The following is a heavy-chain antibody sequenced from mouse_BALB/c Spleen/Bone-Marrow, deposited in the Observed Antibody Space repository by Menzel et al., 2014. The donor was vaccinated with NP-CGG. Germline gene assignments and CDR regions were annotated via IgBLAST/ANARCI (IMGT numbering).Heavy chain of an antibody. D-gene: IGHD2-3*01. CDR1: GFTFSSYY. V-gene: IGHV5-6-2*01. CDR2: INTNGGST. CDR3: ASLYDGYSVFVY. Sequence: DVKLVESGGGLVKLGGSLKLSCAASGFTFSSYYMSWVRQTPEKRLELVAAINTNGGSTYYPDTVKGRFTISRDNAKNTLYLQMSSPKSEDTALYYCASLYDGYSVFVYWGQGTLVTVSA. J-gene: IGHJ3*01.